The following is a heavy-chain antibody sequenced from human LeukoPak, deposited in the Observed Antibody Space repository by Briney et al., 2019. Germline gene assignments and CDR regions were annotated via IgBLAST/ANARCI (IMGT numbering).Heavy chain of an antibody. CDR3: AKKGYYDSSGYSITDY. D-gene: IGHD3-22*01. Sequence: GGSLRLSCAACGFTFSTYAMSWVRQAPGKGLEWVSAIGGSGGSTYYADSVKGRFTISRDNSKNTPYLQMNSLRAEDTAVYYCAKKGYYDSSGYSITDYWGQGTLVTVSS. CDR1: GFTFSTYA. CDR2: IGGSGGST. V-gene: IGHV3-23*01. J-gene: IGHJ4*02.